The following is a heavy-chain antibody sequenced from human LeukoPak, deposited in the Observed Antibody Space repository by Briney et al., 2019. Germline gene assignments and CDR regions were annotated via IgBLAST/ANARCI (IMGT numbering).Heavy chain of an antibody. CDR1: GGTFSSYG. D-gene: IGHD6-13*01. CDR3: ARDRNSSSWCDYYYYYMDV. Sequence: SVKVSCKASGGTFSSYGISWVRQAPGQGLEWMGGIIPTFGTANYAQKFQGRVTITADKSTSTAYMELSSLRAEDTAVYYCARDRNSSSWCDYYYYYMDVWGKGTTVTVSS. J-gene: IGHJ6*03. V-gene: IGHV1-69*06. CDR2: IIPTFGTA.